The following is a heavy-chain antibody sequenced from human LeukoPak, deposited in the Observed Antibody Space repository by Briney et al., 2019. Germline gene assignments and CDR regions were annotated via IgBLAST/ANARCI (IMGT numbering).Heavy chain of an antibody. Sequence: SETLSLTCPVSGGSISSEYRSWIRPPPGKGRGWIGYIYYSGSTNYIPSLNSRVTISVDTSKNQFSLKLSSVTAAATAVYYFARAEPLYSSGWYPYYYYGMDVWGQGTTVTVSS. CDR2: IYYSGST. J-gene: IGHJ6*02. D-gene: IGHD6-19*01. CDR1: GGSISSEY. V-gene: IGHV4-59*01. CDR3: ARAEPLYSSGWYPYYYYGMDV.